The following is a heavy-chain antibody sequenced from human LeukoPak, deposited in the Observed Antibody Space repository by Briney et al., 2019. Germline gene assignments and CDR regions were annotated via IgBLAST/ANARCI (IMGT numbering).Heavy chain of an antibody. CDR3: AKEGRSLQTY. D-gene: IGHD5-24*01. CDR2: IKEDGTET. Sequence: GGSLRLSCAASGFMFSSNWMSWVRLAPEKGPEWVANIKEDGTETYYVDSVKGRFTISRDNAKNSLYLQMNSLRVEDTAVYYCAKEGRSLQTYWGQGTLVTVSS. CDR1: GFMFSSNW. J-gene: IGHJ4*02. V-gene: IGHV3-7*03.